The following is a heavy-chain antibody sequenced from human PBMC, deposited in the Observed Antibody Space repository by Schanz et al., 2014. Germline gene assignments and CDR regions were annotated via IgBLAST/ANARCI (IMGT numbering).Heavy chain of an antibody. CDR1: GFPFSDYF. J-gene: IGHJ4*02. CDR2: IGNGGVTI. CDR3: ARGGFGEVSYFDY. D-gene: IGHD3-10*01. V-gene: IGHV3-11*04. Sequence: VQLVESGGGLVKPGGSLRLSCTASGFPFSDYFMAWIRQPPGRGLEWVSYIGNGGVTIYYADSVKGRFTISRDNSKNSLYLQMNSLRAEDTAVYYCARGGFGEVSYFDYWGQGTLVTVSS.